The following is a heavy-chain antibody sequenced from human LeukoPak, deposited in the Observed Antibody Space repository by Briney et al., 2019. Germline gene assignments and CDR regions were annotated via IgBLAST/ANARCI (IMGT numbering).Heavy chain of an antibody. D-gene: IGHD6-19*01. CDR3: AKRYNSGWSDAFDI. V-gene: IGHV3-30*18. Sequence: GGSLRLSCAASGFTFSSYGMHWVRQAPGKGLEWVAVISYDGSNKYYADSVKGRFTISRDNSKNTLYLHMNSLRAEETAVYYCAKRYNSGWSDAFDIWGQGTMVTVSS. CDR1: GFTFSSYG. CDR2: ISYDGSNK. J-gene: IGHJ3*02.